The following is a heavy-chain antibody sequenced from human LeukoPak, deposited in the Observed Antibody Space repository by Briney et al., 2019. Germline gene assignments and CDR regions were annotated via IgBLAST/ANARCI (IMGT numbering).Heavy chain of an antibody. J-gene: IGHJ4*02. V-gene: IGHV3-21*01. Sequence: GGSLRLSCAASGFTFSSYSMNWVRQAPGKGLEWVSSIGISSSYIYYADSVKGRFTISRDNAKNSLYLQMNSLRDEDTAVYYCARSTHSSADYWGQGTLVTVSS. CDR2: IGISSSYI. D-gene: IGHD6-25*01. CDR1: GFTFSSYS. CDR3: ARSTHSSADY.